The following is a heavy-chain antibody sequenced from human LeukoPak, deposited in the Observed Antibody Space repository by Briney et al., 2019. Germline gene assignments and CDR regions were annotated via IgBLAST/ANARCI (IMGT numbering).Heavy chain of an antibody. Sequence: GGSLRLSCAASGFSFDTHGMHWVRQAPGKGLEWVAVIWYDGSKKYYADSVKGRFTISRDNSKKSLFLQMNSLRAEDTALYYCTSIAAPLGFEFWGQGTLVTVSS. D-gene: IGHD6-6*01. V-gene: IGHV3-33*01. CDR1: GFSFDTHG. J-gene: IGHJ4*02. CDR2: IWYDGSKK. CDR3: TSIAAPLGFEF.